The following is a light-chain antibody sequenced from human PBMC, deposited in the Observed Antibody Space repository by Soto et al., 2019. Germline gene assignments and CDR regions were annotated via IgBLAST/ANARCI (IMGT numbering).Light chain of an antibody. CDR2: ANS. CDR3: VAWDDSLRCAV. CDR1: SSNIGNNL. V-gene: IGLV1-47*01. J-gene: IGLJ7*01. Sequence: QSVLTQAPSACGTPGQSVTISCSGSSSNIGNNLVYWYQQVPGTAPKLLIYANSQRPSGVPDRFSGSKSGTSASLAISGLRSEDEADYYCVAWDDSLRCAVFGGGTQLTVL.